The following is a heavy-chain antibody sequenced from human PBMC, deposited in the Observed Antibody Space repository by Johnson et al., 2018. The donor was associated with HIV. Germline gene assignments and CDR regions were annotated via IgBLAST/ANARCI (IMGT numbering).Heavy chain of an antibody. J-gene: IGHJ3*02. CDR2: IRYDGSNK. D-gene: IGHD6-19*01. V-gene: IGHV3-30*02. Sequence: QVQLVESGGGVVQPGGSLRLSCAASGFTFSSYGMHWVRQAPGKGLEWVAFIRYDGSNKYYVDSVKGRFTISRDNSKNTLYLQMNSLRAEDTDVYYCAKDWTVSGWYQGSAFDIWGQGTMVTVSS. CDR3: AKDWTVSGWYQGSAFDI. CDR1: GFTFSSYG.